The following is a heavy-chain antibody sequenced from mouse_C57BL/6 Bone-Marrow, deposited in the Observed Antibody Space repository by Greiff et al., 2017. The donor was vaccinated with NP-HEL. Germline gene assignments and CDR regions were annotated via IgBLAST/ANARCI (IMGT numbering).Heavy chain of an antibody. V-gene: IGHV5-17*01. D-gene: IGHD2-5*01. CDR1: GFTFSDYG. J-gene: IGHJ2*01. CDR2: ISSGSSTI. CDR3: AATSYYSNSYFDY. Sequence: EVKLVESGGGLVKPGGSLKLSCAASGFTFSDYGMHWVRQAPEKGLEWVAYISSGSSTIYYADTVKGRFTISRDNAKNTLFLQMTSLRSEDTAMYYCAATSYYSNSYFDYWGQGTTLTVSS.